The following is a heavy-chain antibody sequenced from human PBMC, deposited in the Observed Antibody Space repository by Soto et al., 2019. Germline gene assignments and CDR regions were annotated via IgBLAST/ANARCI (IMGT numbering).Heavy chain of an antibody. CDR1: GGTFSSYT. D-gene: IGHD3-22*01. V-gene: IGHV1-69*02. CDR3: ARWAYYYDSSGYLTGGMDV. CDR2: IIPILGIA. J-gene: IGHJ6*02. Sequence: GASVKVSCKASGGTFSSYTISWVRQAPGQGLEWMGRIIPILGIANYAQKFQGRVTITADKSTSTAYMELSSLRSEDTAVYYCARWAYYYDSSGYLTGGMDVWGQGTTVTVSS.